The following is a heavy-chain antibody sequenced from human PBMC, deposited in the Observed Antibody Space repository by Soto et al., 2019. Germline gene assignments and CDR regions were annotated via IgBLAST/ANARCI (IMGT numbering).Heavy chain of an antibody. D-gene: IGHD4-4*01. J-gene: IGHJ4*02. CDR1: GYIFTGYA. CDR2: IAAGNGNT. Sequence: QVQLVQSGTEARKPGASVKVSCRASGYIFTGYAIQWVRQAPGQRLEWMGWIAAGNGNTRYSQKFQDRVTIGRDISASTAYMELTSLRSEDTAIYYCATTASGTNYFDHWGQGTLVTVYS. CDR3: ATTASGTNYFDH. V-gene: IGHV1-3*01.